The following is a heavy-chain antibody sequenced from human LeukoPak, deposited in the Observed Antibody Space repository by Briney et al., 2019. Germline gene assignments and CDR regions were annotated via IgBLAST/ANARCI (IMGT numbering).Heavy chain of an antibody. V-gene: IGHV3-23*01. J-gene: IGHJ4*02. CDR1: GFTFGSYA. D-gene: IGHD3-3*01. CDR2: ISGSGGSA. CDR3: AKDEYYDFWSGSNIDY. Sequence: GGSLRLSCAASGFTFGSYAMSWVRQAPGKGLEWVSAISGSGGSAYYADSVKGRFTISRDNSKNTLYLQMNSLRAEDTAVYYCAKDEYYDFWSGSNIDYWGQGTLVTVSS.